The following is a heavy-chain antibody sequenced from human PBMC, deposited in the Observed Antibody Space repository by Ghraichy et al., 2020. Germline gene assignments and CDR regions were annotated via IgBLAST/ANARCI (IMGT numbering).Heavy chain of an antibody. J-gene: IGHJ4*02. CDR2: IYTSGST. CDR3: ARGRITIFGVVTTYYFDY. CDR1: GGSISSGSYY. Sequence: SETLSLTCTVSGGSISSGSYYRSWIRQPAGKGLEWIGRIYTSGSTNYNPSLKSRVTISVDTSKNQFSLKLSSVTAADTAVYYCARGRITIFGVVTTYYFDYWGQGTLVTVSS. D-gene: IGHD3-3*01. V-gene: IGHV4-61*02.